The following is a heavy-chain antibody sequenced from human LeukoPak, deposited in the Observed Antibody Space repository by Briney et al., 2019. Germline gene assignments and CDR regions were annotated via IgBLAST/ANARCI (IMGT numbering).Heavy chain of an antibody. D-gene: IGHD3-3*01. CDR3: ATTSPHPYYDFWSGYYRFDY. J-gene: IGHJ4*02. V-gene: IGHV1-24*01. Sequence: ASVKVSCKVSGYTLTELSMHWVRQAPGKGLEWMGGFDPEDGETIYAQKFQGRVTMTEDTSTDTAYMELSSLRSEDTAVNYCATTSPHPYYDFWSGYYRFDYWGQGTLVTVSS. CDR1: GYTLTELS. CDR2: FDPEDGET.